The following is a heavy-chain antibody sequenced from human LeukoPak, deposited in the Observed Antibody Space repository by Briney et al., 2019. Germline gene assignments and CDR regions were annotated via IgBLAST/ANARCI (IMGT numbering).Heavy chain of an antibody. CDR3: ARMGEDYDSTFDY. CDR1: GGSFSGYY. J-gene: IGHJ4*02. D-gene: IGHD3-3*01. V-gene: IGHV4-34*01. CDR2: INHSGST. Sequence: SETLSLTCAVYGGSFSGYYWSWIRQPPGKGLEWIGEINHSGSTNYNPSLKSRVTISVDTSKNQFSLNLSSVTAADTAVYYCARMGEDYDSTFDYWGQGTLVTVSS.